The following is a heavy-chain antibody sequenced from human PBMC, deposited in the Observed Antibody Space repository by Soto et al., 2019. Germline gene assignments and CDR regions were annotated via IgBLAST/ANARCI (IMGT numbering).Heavy chain of an antibody. D-gene: IGHD3-22*01. CDR2: IIPVFGTR. Sequence: QVQLVQSGDEVKKPGSSVKVSCKASGGTFSNYAISWVRQAPGQGLEWMGTIIPVFGTRNYAQRFQGRVTIIADKSTSTAYMELSSLRSEDTAVYYCARDYYNGSGSYSWYFDLWGRGTLVTVSS. CDR1: GGTFSNYA. CDR3: ARDYYNGSGSYSWYFDL. J-gene: IGHJ2*01. V-gene: IGHV1-69*06.